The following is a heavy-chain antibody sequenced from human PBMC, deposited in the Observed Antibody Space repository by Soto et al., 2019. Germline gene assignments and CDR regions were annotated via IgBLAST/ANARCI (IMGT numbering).Heavy chain of an antibody. V-gene: IGHV4-30-4*01. CDR1: GGSIRSGDNY. Sequence: SETLSLTCTVSGGSIRSGDNYWSWIRQTPGKCLEWIGYIYYRGSTYYNQSLKSRVTISVDTSMNQFSLTLTSVTAADTAVYYCARDPARGGGSYLGYFDYWGQGTLVTVSS. J-gene: IGHJ4*02. D-gene: IGHD1-26*01. CDR3: ARDPARGGGSYLGYFDY. CDR2: IYYRGST.